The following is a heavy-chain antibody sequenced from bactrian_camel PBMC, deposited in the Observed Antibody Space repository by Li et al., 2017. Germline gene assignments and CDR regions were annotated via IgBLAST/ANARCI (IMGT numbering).Heavy chain of an antibody. V-gene: IGHV3S54*01. CDR1: GSTVRDNC. D-gene: IGHD3*01. CDR2: ISTGNGDT. Sequence: LVESGGGSVQAGGSLRLSCTNSGSTVRDNCMAWFRQAPGMEREEIAAISTGNGDTYYVDSVKGRFTISQDNAKDTLYLQMDNLKSEDTAEYFCSRDHCGRLDLWVAAPRGRFGQGTQVTVS. J-gene: IGHJ4*01.